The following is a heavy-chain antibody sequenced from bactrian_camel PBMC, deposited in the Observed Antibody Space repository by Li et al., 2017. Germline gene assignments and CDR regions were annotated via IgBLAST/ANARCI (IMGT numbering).Heavy chain of an antibody. Sequence: VQLVESVGGSVQPGGSLRLSCEASGLPTCMGWFRQVPGKEREGVATIDRDDRASYKDSVKGRFTISRDNAKNTLYLQMSSLKPEDTAVYYCATGLLPYCSGAYCYTQYNYWGQGTQVTVS. J-gene: IGHJ4*01. CDR3: ATGLLPYCSGAYCYTQYNY. CDR1: GLPTC. CDR2: IDRDDRA. D-gene: IGHD2*01. V-gene: IGHV3S42*01.